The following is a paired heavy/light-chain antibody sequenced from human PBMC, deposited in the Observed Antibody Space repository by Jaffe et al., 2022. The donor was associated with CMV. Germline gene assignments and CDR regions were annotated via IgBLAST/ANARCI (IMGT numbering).Light chain of an antibody. CDR3: TQATHWPLT. Sequence: DVVMTQSPLSLPVTLGQPASISCRSSQSLVHSDGNTYLYWFQQRPGQSPRRLIYKVSNRDSGVPDRFSGSGSGTDFTLEISRVEAEDVGVYYCTQATHWPLTFGGGTKVEIK. CDR1: QSLVHSDGNTY. V-gene: IGKV2-30*02. CDR2: KVS. J-gene: IGKJ4*01.
Heavy chain of an antibody. CDR1: GFSFTYAW. J-gene: IGHJ4*02. CDR3: TTFSY. CDR2: IRSETDGGTT. V-gene: IGHV3-15*01. Sequence: EVQLVESGGGLVKPGGSLRLSCAASGFSFTYAWMSWVRQAPGKGLEWVGRIRSETDGGTTEYAAPVKGRFTLSRDDSKNTLFLQMNSLKIEDTAVYYCTTFSYWGQGTLVTVSS.